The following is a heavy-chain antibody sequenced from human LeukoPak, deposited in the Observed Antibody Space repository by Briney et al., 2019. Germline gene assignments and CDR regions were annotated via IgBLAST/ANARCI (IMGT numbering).Heavy chain of an antibody. CDR2: INWNGGST. CDR1: GFTFDDYG. Sequence: GGSLRLSCAASGFTFDDYGMSWVRQAPGKGLEWVSGINWNGGSTGYADSVKGRFTISRDNAKNSLYLQMNSLRAEDTAVYYCARDPYDYVWGSYDYWGQGTLVTVSS. D-gene: IGHD3-16*01. V-gene: IGHV3-20*04. J-gene: IGHJ4*02. CDR3: ARDPYDYVWGSYDY.